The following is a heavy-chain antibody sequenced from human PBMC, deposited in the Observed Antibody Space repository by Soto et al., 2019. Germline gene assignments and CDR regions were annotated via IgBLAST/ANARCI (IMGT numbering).Heavy chain of an antibody. V-gene: IGHV3-30-3*01. CDR2: ISYDGSNK. D-gene: IGHD3-22*01. CDR3: ARDFYYYDSSGYYLDY. J-gene: IGHJ4*02. CDR1: GFTFSSYA. Sequence: QVQLVESGGGVVQPGRSLRLSCAASGFTFSSYAMHWVRQAPGKGLEWVAVISYDGSNKYYADSVKGRFTISRDHSKNTLYLQMNSLRAEDTAVYYCARDFYYYDSSGYYLDYWGQGTLVTVSS.